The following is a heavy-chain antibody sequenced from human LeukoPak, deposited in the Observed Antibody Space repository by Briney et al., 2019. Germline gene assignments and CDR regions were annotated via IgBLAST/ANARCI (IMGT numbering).Heavy chain of an antibody. CDR1: GGSISSYY. CDR3: ARYRIAAIDAFDI. Sequence: SETLSLTCTVSGGSISSYYWSWIRQPPGKGLEWIGYIYYSGSTNYNPSLKSRVTISVDTSKNQFSLKLSSVTAADTAVYYCARYRIAAIDAFDIWGQGTMVTVSS. CDR2: IYYSGST. D-gene: IGHD6-25*01. V-gene: IGHV4-59*01. J-gene: IGHJ3*02.